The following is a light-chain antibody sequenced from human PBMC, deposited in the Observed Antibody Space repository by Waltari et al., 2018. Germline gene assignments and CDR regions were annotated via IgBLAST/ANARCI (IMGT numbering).Light chain of an antibody. V-gene: IGKV3-20*01. CDR2: DAS. Sequence: GERATRACRASQSVSGALVWYQQKPGQAPRLLIYDASRRATGIPDRFSGSGSGTDFSLTISRLEPEDSAVYYCQKYERLPATFGQGTKVEI. CDR3: QKYERLPAT. CDR1: QSVSGA. J-gene: IGKJ1*01.